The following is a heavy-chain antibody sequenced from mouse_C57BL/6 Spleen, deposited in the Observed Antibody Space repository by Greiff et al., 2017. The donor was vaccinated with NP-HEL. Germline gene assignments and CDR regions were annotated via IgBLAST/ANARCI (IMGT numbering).Heavy chain of an antibody. Sequence: EVQRVESGGGLVQPGGSLSLSCAASGFTFTDYYMSWVRQPPGKALEWLGFIRNKANGYTTEYSASVKGRFTLSRDTSQSILYLPMTALRAEASATYYCARSLVDDGYYYYARDYWGQGTSVTVSS. CDR1: GFTFTDYY. CDR2: IRNKANGYTT. D-gene: IGHD2-3*01. V-gene: IGHV7-3*01. J-gene: IGHJ4*01. CDR3: ARSLVDDGYYYYARDY.